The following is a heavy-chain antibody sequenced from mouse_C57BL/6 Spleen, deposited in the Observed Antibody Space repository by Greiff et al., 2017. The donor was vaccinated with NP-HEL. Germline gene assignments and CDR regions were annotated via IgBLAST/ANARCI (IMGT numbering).Heavy chain of an antibody. CDR2: IDPENGDT. CDR3: TTEEFAY. CDR1: GFNIKDDY. J-gene: IGHJ3*01. Sequence: EVQLQESGAELVRPGASVKLSCTASGFNIKDDYMHWVKQRPEQGLEWIGWIDPENGDTEYASKFQGKATITADTSSNTAYLQLSSLTSEDTAVYYCTTEEFAYWGQGTLVTVSA. V-gene: IGHV14-4*01.